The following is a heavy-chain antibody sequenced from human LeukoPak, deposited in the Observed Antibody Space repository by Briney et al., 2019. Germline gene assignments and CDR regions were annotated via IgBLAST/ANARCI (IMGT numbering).Heavy chain of an antibody. D-gene: IGHD1-1*01. CDR3: AKSGRGTQRYYYYGMDV. J-gene: IGHJ6*02. CDR2: MSGSGGAI. V-gene: IGHV3-23*01. Sequence: PGGSLRLSCVASGFTFSDYAMSWVRQAPGQGLEWVSGMSGSGGAIYYADSVKGRVTISRDNSKNTLYLQMNSLRAGDTALYYCAKSGRGTQRYYYYGMDVWGQGTTVTVSS. CDR1: GFTFSDYA.